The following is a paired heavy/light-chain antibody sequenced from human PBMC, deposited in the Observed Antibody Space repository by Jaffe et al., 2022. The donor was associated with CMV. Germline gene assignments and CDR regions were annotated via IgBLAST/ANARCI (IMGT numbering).Light chain of an antibody. J-gene: IGLJ1*01. CDR3: CSYAGSYSFV. V-gene: IGLV2-11*01. CDR1: SSDVGGYNF. Sequence: QSALTQPRSVSGSPGQSVTISCTGTSSDVGGYNFVSWYQQHPGKVPKLLIFDVTKRSSGVPDRFSGSKSGNTASLTISGLQTEDEADYYCCSYAGSYSFVFGTGTKVTVL. CDR2: DVT.
Heavy chain of an antibody. CDR2: ISSSDSYI. D-gene: IGHD3-9*01. V-gene: IGHV3-21*01. CDR3: TRGGYFDWILSELRPPFDY. Sequence: EVQLVESGGGLVKPGGSLRLSCVASGFTFSDCSMNWVRQAPGKGLEWLSSISSSDSYIFYADSVKGRFTISRDNAKNSLYLQMNGLRAEDTAVYYCTRGGYFDWILSELRPPFDYWGQGTLVTVSS. CDR1: GFTFSDCS. J-gene: IGHJ4*02.